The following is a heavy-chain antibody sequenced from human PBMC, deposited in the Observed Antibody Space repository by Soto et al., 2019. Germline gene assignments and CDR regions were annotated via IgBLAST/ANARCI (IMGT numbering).Heavy chain of an antibody. V-gene: IGHV1-3*01. J-gene: IGHJ3*02. CDR3: ARAPYDYIWGSYPNAFDI. D-gene: IGHD3-16*02. CDR2: INAGNGNT. Sequence: VQLVQSGAEVKKPGASVKVSCKASGYTFTSYAMHLVRQAPGQRLEWMGWINAGNGNTKYSQKFQGRVTITRDTSASTAYMELSSLRSEDTAVYYCARAPYDYIWGSYPNAFDIWGQGTMVTVSS. CDR1: GYTFTSYA.